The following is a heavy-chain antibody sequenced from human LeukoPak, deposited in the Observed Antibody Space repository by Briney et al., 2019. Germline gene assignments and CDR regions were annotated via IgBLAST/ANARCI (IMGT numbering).Heavy chain of an antibody. CDR1: GGSISSSSYY. CDR2: IYYSGST. J-gene: IGHJ3*02. D-gene: IGHD6-13*01. CDR3: AREGYSSSHGHDAFDI. V-gene: IGHV4-61*01. Sequence: PSETLSLTCTVSGGSISSSSYYWSWIRQPPGKGLEWIGYIYYSGSTNYNPSLKSRVTISVDTSKNQFSLKLSSVTAADTAVYYCAREGYSSSHGHDAFDIWGQGTMVTVSS.